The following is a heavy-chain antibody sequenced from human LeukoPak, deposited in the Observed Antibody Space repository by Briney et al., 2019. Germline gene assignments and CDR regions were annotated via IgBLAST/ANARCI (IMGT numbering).Heavy chain of an antibody. J-gene: IGHJ4*02. V-gene: IGHV1-2*02. Sequence: ASVKVSCKASGYTFTGYYMHWVRQAPGQGLEWMGWINPNSGGTNYAQKFQGRVTMTRDTSISTAYMELSRLRSDDTAVYYCARDRSRSSITMVRGVIIGYWGQGTLVTVSS. CDR1: GYTFTGYY. CDR3: ARDRSRSSITMVRGVIIGY. CDR2: INPNSGGT. D-gene: IGHD3-10*01.